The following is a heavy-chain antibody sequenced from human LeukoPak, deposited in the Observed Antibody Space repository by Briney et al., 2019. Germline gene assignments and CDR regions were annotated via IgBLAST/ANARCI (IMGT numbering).Heavy chain of an antibody. CDR3: ARDRFSGSYPLDY. D-gene: IGHD1-26*01. J-gene: IGHJ4*02. Sequence: GGSLRLSCAASGFTLNNYWMNWVRQAPGKGLEWVANIKHDGSEKYYVDSVKGRFTISRDNANNSLYLQMDTLRAEDTAVYYCARDRFSGSYPLDYWGQGTLVTVSS. CDR2: IKHDGSEK. CDR1: GFTLNNYW. V-gene: IGHV3-7*03.